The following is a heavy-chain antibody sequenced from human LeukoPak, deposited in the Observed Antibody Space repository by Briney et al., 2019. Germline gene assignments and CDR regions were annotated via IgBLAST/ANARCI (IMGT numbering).Heavy chain of an antibody. CDR1: GFTFSTYS. J-gene: IGHJ3*02. Sequence: GGSLRLSCAASGFTFSTYSMNWVRQAPGKGLEWVSSITPSGSYIYYATSVKGRFTISRDNARNSLYLQMNSLRAEDTAVYYCARDFSSGSIWGQGTMVTVSS. CDR3: ARDFSSGSI. V-gene: IGHV3-21*01. CDR2: ITPSGSYI. D-gene: IGHD6-25*01.